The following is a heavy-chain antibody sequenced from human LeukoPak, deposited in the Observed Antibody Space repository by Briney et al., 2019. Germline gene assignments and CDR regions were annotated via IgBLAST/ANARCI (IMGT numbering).Heavy chain of an antibody. D-gene: IGHD6-13*01. Sequence: SETLSLTCAVYGGSFSGYYWSWIRQPPGKGLEWIGEINHSGSTNYNPSLKSRVTISVDTSKNQFSLKLSSVTAADTAVYYCARDSTAAGVFDIWGQGTMVTVSS. V-gene: IGHV4-34*01. J-gene: IGHJ3*02. CDR2: INHSGST. CDR3: ARDSTAAGVFDI. CDR1: GGSFSGYY.